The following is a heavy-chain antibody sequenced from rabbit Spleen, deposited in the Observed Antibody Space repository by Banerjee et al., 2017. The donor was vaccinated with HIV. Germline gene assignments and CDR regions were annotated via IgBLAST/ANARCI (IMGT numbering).Heavy chain of an antibody. V-gene: IGHV1S40*01. J-gene: IGHJ4*01. CDR1: GFDFSRGYD. CDR2: IYTGDGTT. D-gene: IGHD5-1*01. CDR3: ARDDGTYDYIDGYFNL. Sequence: QQLVESGGGLVKPGASLTLTCKASGFDFSRGYDMCWVRQAPGKGLEWIGCIYTGDGTTYYASWARGRFTISETSSTVDLQMTSLTAADTATYFCARDDGTYDYIDGYFNLWGPGPWSPS.